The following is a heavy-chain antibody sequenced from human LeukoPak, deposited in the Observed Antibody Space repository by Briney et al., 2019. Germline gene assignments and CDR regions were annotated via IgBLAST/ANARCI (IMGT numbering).Heavy chain of an antibody. V-gene: IGHV3-66*01. J-gene: IGHJ3*02. CDR1: GFTVSDYY. CDR3: ARDNLPGVGSYYGRADAFDI. CDR2: IYRGGST. Sequence: GGSLRLSCSASGFTVSDYYMTWVRQAPGKGLEWVSLIYRGGSTYYADSVQGRFTVSRDNSKNTLYVQMKSLRAEDTAVYYCARDNLPGVGSYYGRADAFDIWGQGTMVTVSS. D-gene: IGHD1-26*01.